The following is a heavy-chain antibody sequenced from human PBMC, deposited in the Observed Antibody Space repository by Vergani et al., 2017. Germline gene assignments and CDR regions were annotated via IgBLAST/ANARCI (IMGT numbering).Heavy chain of an antibody. J-gene: IGHJ4*02. CDR1: GGTFSSCA. V-gene: IGHV1-69*01. Sequence: QVQLVQSGAEVKKPGSSVKVSCKASGGTFSSCAISWVRQAPGQGLEWMGGIIPIFGTANYAQKFQGRVTITADESTSTAYMELSSLRSEDTAVYYCARDRGGSYYGGFGFDYWGQGTLVTVSS. CDR2: IIPIFGTA. D-gene: IGHD1-26*01. CDR3: ARDRGGSYYGGFGFDY.